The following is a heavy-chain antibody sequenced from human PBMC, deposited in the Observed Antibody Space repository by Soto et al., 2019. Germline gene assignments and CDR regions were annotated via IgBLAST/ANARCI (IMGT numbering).Heavy chain of an antibody. CDR3: AKDIGEQQLSRENAFDI. CDR2: ISWNSGSI. D-gene: IGHD6-13*01. CDR1: GFTFDDYA. Sequence: GGSLRLSCAASGFTFDDYAMHWVRQAPGKGLEWVSGISWNSGSIGYADSVKGRFTISRDNAKNSLYLQMNSLRAEDTALYYCAKDIGEQQLSRENAFDIWGQGTMVTVSS. J-gene: IGHJ3*02. V-gene: IGHV3-9*01.